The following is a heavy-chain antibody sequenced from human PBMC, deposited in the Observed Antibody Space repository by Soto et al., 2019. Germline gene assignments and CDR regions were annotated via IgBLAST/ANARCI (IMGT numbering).Heavy chain of an antibody. J-gene: IGHJ3*02. CDR3: ARDGWELNAFDI. CDR2: ISSSSSYI. D-gene: IGHD1-26*01. V-gene: IGHV3-21*01. CDR1: GFTFSSYS. Sequence: GGSLRLSCAASGFTFSSYSMNWVRQAPGKGLEWVSSISSSSSYIYYADSVKGRFTISRDNAKNSLYLQMNSLRAEDTAVYYCARDGWELNAFDIWGQGTMVTV.